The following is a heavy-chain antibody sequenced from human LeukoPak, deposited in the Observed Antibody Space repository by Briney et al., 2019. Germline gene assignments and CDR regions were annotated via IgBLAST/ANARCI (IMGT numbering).Heavy chain of an antibody. CDR1: GYTLTELS. CDR3: ATAGPGELLPYYFDY. Sequence: ASVKVSCKVSGYTLTELSMHWVRQAPGKGLEWMGGFDPEDGETIYEQKFQGRVTMTEDTSTDTAYMELSSLRSEDTAVYYCATAGPGELLPYYFDYWGQGTLVTVSS. V-gene: IGHV1-24*01. J-gene: IGHJ4*02. CDR2: FDPEDGET. D-gene: IGHD3-10*01.